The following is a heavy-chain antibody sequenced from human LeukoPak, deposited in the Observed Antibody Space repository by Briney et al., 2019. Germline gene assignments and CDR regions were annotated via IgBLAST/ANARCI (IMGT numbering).Heavy chain of an antibody. CDR2: FDPEDGET. Sequence: ASVKLSCKVSGHTLTELSMHWVRQAPGKGLEWMGGFDPEDGETIYAQKFQGRVTMTEDTSTDTAYMELSSLRSENTAVYYCATVPYRHMIVVNYIDYWGQGTLVTVSS. V-gene: IGHV1-24*01. J-gene: IGHJ4*02. CDR1: GHTLTELS. D-gene: IGHD3-22*01. CDR3: ATVPYRHMIVVNYIDY.